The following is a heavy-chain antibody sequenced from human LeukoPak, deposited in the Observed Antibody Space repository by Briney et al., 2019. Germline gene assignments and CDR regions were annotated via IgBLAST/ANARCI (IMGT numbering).Heavy chain of an antibody. D-gene: IGHD2-2*01. CDR1: GFTFDDFG. CDR2: ISWNSVSI. V-gene: IGHV3-9*01. Sequence: PGGSLRLSCAASGFTFDDFGMHWVRQAPGKGLEWVSGISWNSVSIGYADSVKGRFTISRDNAKNSLYLQMNSLRAEDTAVYYCARDGSTTVLLDYWGQGTLVTVSS. J-gene: IGHJ4*02. CDR3: ARDGSTTVLLDY.